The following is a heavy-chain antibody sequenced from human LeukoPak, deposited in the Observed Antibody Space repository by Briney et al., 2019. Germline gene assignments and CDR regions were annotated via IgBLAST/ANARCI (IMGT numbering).Heavy chain of an antibody. V-gene: IGHV4-39*01. Sequence: SETLSLTCSVSGGSLSSSSYYWGWIRQPPGKGLEWIGSMYYSGSTYYNPSLKSRVTISVDTSKNQFSLKLSSVTAADTAVYYCARRGSGSYFKPYYFDYWGQGTLVTVSS. CDR1: GGSLSSSSYY. J-gene: IGHJ4*02. D-gene: IGHD3-10*01. CDR2: MYYSGST. CDR3: ARRGSGSYFKPYYFDY.